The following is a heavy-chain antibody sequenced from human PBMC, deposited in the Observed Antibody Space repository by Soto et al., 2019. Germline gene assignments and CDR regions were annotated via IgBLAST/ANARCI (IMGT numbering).Heavy chain of an antibody. CDR1: GFTFSDSP. Sequence: PGGSLRLSCAASGFTFSDSPIHWVRQAPGKGLEWVGRIRNKANSYTTEYAASVKGRFTISRDDSKNSLFLQMNSLKTEDTAVYYCSRAGILTTPYYFDYWGQGTLVTVSS. V-gene: IGHV3-72*01. CDR3: SRAGILTTPYYFDY. J-gene: IGHJ4*01. CDR2: IRNKANSYTT. D-gene: IGHD4-4*01.